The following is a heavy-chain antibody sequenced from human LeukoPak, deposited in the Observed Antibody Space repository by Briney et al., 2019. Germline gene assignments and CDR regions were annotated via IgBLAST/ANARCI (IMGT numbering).Heavy chain of an antibody. CDR1: GYTFTSYD. Sequence: GASVKVSCKASGYTFTSYDINWVRQATGQGLEWMGWMNPNSGNTGYAQKFQGRVTITRNTSISTAYMELSSLRSEDTAVYYCARGRAAARPYFDYWGQGTLVTVSS. V-gene: IGHV1-8*03. CDR3: ARGRAAARPYFDY. CDR2: MNPNSGNT. D-gene: IGHD6-6*01. J-gene: IGHJ4*02.